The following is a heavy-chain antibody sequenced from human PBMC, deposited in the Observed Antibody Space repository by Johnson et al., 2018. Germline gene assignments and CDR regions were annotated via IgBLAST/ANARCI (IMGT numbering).Heavy chain of an antibody. CDR2: ISYDGSDK. CDR1: GFTFSTYG. CDR3: AKGRYDYDSSGYYGMDV. Sequence: QVQLVESGGGVVQPGRSLRLSCAASGFTFSTYGMHWVRQAPGKGLEWVALISYDGSDKYYADPVKGRFTISRDNSKNTLSFQRNRLRAEDTAVYYCAKGRYDYDSSGYYGMDVWGQGTTVSVSS. J-gene: IGHJ6*02. D-gene: IGHD3-22*01. V-gene: IGHV3-30*18.